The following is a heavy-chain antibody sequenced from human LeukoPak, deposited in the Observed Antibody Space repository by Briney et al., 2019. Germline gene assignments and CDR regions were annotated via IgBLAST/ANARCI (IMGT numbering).Heavy chain of an antibody. J-gene: IGHJ6*02. D-gene: IGHD5-12*01. Sequence: GASVKVSCKASGYTFTSYDINWVRQATGQGLEWMGWMNPNSGNTGYAQKFQGRVTMTRNTSISTAYMELSSLRSEDTAVYYCARGRYSGYDLAGLYGMDVWGQGTTVTVSS. V-gene: IGHV1-8*01. CDR3: ARGRYSGYDLAGLYGMDV. CDR2: MNPNSGNT. CDR1: GYTFTSYD.